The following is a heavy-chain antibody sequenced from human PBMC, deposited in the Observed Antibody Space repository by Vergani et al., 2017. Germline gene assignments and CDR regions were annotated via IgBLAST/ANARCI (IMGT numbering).Heavy chain of an antibody. CDR1: GFTFSNAW. J-gene: IGHJ4*02. D-gene: IGHD2-15*01. Sequence: EVQLVESGGGLVKPGGSLRLSCAASGFTFSNAWMSWVRQAPGKGLEWVGRIKSKTDSGTTDYAEPVKGRFTISRDDSKNTLHLQMNSLKTEDTAVYYCTTWGGYWGQGTLVTVSS. V-gene: IGHV3-15*01. CDR2: IKSKTDSGTT. CDR3: TTWGGY.